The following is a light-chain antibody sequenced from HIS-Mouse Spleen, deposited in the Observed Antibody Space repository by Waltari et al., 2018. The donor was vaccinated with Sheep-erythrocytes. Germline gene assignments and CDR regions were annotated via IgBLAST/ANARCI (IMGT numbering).Light chain of an antibody. CDR2: DVS. J-gene: IGLJ1*01. V-gene: IGLV2-11*01. Sequence: QSALTQPRSVSRSPGQSVTISCTGTSSAVGGYNYFSWYQQHPGKAPKLMIYDVSKRPSGVPDRFSGSKSGNTASLTISGLQAEDEADYYCCSYAGSYNHVFATGTKVTVL. CDR3: CSYAGSYNHV. CDR1: SSAVGGYNY.